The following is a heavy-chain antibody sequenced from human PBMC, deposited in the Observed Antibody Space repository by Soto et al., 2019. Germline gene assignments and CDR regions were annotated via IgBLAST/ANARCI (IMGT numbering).Heavy chain of an antibody. CDR1: GFIFDDYS. D-gene: IGHD3-3*01. V-gene: IGHV3-43*01. CDR2: LSWDGRHT. J-gene: IGHJ6*02. CDR3: AKARRSIFGGMDV. Sequence: EVQLVESGGVVVQPGGSLRLSCAASGFIFDDYSMYWVRQAPGKGLEWVSLLSWDGRHTYYADSVKGRFIISRDISRNSLYLQMTSLTTADTALYYCAKARRSIFGGMDVWGQGTTVTVSS.